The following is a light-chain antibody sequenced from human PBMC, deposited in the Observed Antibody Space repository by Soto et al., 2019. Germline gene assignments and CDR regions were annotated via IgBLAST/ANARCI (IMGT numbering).Light chain of an antibody. CDR2: WAS. Sequence: DIVMTQSPDSLAVSLGERATINCKSSQSVLYSSNNKDYLAWYQQKPGQPPKLLIYWASTRESGVPDRFSGSGSGTDFTLTISSLQAEHVAVYYCQQSYSTPHTFGQGTKLEIK. J-gene: IGKJ2*01. V-gene: IGKV4-1*01. CDR3: QQSYSTPHT. CDR1: QSVLYSSNNKDY.